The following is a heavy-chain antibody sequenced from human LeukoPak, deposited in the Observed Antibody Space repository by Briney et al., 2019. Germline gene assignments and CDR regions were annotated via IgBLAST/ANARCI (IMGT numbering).Heavy chain of an antibody. CDR1: GYTFTSYY. Sequence: ASVNVSCTASGYTFTSYYMHWVRQAPGQGLEWMGIINPSGGSTSYAQKFQGRVTMTRDTSTSTVYMELSSLRSEDTAVYYCARDRCSGGSCYSTFDPWGQGTLVTVSS. CDR3: ARDRCSGGSCYSTFDP. V-gene: IGHV1-46*01. D-gene: IGHD2-15*01. CDR2: INPSGGST. J-gene: IGHJ5*02.